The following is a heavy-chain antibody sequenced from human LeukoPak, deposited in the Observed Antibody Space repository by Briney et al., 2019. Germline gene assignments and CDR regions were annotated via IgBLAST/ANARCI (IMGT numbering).Heavy chain of an antibody. D-gene: IGHD3-10*01. Sequence: GGSLRLSRAASGFTFSSYGMHWVRQAPGKGLEWVAVISYDGSRKYYADSVKGRFTISRDNSKNTLYLQMNSLRAEDTAVYYCAKRFSGCGELWFPGSFDIWGQGTMVTVSS. CDR3: AKRFSGCGELWFPGSFDI. CDR1: GFTFSSYG. CDR2: ISYDGSRK. J-gene: IGHJ3*02. V-gene: IGHV3-30*18.